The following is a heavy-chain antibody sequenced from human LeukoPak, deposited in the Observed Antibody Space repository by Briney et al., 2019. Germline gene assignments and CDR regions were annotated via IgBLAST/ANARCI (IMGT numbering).Heavy chain of an antibody. D-gene: IGHD5-18*01. J-gene: IGHJ4*02. CDR3: ESHNYGKAYFDY. Sequence: GGSLRLSCAASGFTFSSYEMNWVRQAPGKGLEWVSYISSSGSTIYYADSVKGRFTISRDNSKNTLHLQMNNLRAEDTAVYYCESHNYGKAYFDYWGQGSLVTVSS. CDR1: GFTFSSYE. CDR2: ISSSGSTI. V-gene: IGHV3-48*03.